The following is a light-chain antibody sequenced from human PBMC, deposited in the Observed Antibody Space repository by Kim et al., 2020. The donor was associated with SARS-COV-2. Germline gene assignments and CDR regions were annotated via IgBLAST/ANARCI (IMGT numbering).Light chain of an antibody. Sequence: PGERATLSCRASQNVSTYLAWYQQKPGQAPRLLIYDASNRATGVPARFSGSGSGTDFTLTISSLQSEDFAVYYCQQRSNWPPALTFGGGTKVDIK. V-gene: IGKV3-11*01. CDR2: DAS. CDR3: QQRSNWPPALT. CDR1: QNVSTY. J-gene: IGKJ4*01.